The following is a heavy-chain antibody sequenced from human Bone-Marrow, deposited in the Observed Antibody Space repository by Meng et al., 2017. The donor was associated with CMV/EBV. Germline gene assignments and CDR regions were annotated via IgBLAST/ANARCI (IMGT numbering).Heavy chain of an antibody. CDR2: ISYDGSNK. CDR3: ARGVCCSGGSCYSVN. V-gene: IGHV3-30*04. CDR1: GFTFSSYA. J-gene: IGHJ4*02. D-gene: IGHD2-15*01. Sequence: GESLKISCAASGFTFSSYAMHWVRQAPGKGLEWVAVISYDGSNKYYADSVKGRFTISRDNSKNTLYLQMNSLRAGDTAVYYCARGVCCSGGSCYSVNWGQGTLVTVSS.